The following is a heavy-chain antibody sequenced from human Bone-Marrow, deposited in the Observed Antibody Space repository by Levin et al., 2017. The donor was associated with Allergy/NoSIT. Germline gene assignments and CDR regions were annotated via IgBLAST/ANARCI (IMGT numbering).Heavy chain of an antibody. D-gene: IGHD2-2*01. CDR1: GDSISTSTYY. CDR2: VYFGTTS. J-gene: IGHJ4*02. V-gene: IGHV4-39*01. CDR3: FCGSTSSYYFDY. Sequence: PSETLSLTCSVSGDSISTSTYYWGWLRQTPGKGLEWIGTVYFGTTSYYNPSLKSRVTISVDASKNQFSLNLSSVTAADTAVFYCFCGSTSSYYFDYCGQGTLVTVSS.